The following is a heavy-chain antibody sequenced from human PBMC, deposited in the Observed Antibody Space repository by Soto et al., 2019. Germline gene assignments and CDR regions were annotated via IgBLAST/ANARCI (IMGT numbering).Heavy chain of an antibody. D-gene: IGHD3-9*01. J-gene: IGHJ6*02. V-gene: IGHV3-21*01. CDR2: ISSSSSYI. CDR3: AIPMTLIRYFDWSHNYGMDV. Sequence: GGSLRLSCAASGFTFSSYSMNWVRQAPGKGLEWVSSISSSSSYIYYADSVKGRFTISRDNAKNSLYLQMNSLRAEDTAVYYCAIPMTLIRYFDWSHNYGMDVWGQGTTVTVSS. CDR1: GFTFSSYS.